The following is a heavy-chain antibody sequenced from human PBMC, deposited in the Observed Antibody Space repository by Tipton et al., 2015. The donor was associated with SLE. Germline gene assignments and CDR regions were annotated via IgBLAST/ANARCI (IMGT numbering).Heavy chain of an antibody. D-gene: IGHD3-10*01. CDR1: GFNFSTYA. CDR3: ARDGSTRTWYYLDS. Sequence: SLRLSCAASGFNFSTYALHWVRQAPGKGLEWVAVIGYDGTNRHYVDSVKGRFTISRDNSRNTLLLQMTSLRPEDTAVYFCARDGSTRTWYYLDSWGQGPMVTVPS. CDR2: IGYDGTNR. V-gene: IGHV3-30*17. J-gene: IGHJ4*02.